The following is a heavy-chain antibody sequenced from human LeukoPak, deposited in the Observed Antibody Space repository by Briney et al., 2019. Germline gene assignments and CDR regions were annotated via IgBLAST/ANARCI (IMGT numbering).Heavy chain of an antibody. CDR1: GGSISSYY. CDR3: ARRQYYYGSGNFDY. D-gene: IGHD3-10*01. V-gene: IGHV4-59*01. CDR2: IYYSGST. Sequence: SETLSLTCTVSGGSISSYYWSWIRQPPGKGLEWIGYIYYSGSTNYNPSLKSRVTISVDTSKNQFSLKLSSVTAADTAVYYCARRQYYYGSGNFDYWGQGTLVTVSS. J-gene: IGHJ4*02.